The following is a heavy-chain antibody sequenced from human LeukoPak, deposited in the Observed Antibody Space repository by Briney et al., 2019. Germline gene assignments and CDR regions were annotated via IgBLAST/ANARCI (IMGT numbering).Heavy chain of an antibody. V-gene: IGHV4-4*09. J-gene: IGHJ5*02. CDR2: IYTSGST. D-gene: IGHD2-2*01. Sequence: SETLSLTCTVSGGSISSYYWSWIRQPPGKGLEWIVYIYTSGSTNYNPSLKSRVTISVDTSKNQFSLKLSSVTAADTAVYYCARQVVPAAPEFDPWGQGTLVTVSS. CDR3: ARQVVPAAPEFDP. CDR1: GGSISSYY.